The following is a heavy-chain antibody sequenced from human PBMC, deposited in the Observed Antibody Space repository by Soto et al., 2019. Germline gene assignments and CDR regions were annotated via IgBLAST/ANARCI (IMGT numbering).Heavy chain of an antibody. J-gene: IGHJ6*02. CDR1: GGTFSSYA. D-gene: IGHD6-13*01. Sequence: ASVKVSCKASGGTFSSYAISWVRQAPGQGLEWMGGIIPIFGTANYAQKFQGRVTITADKSTSTAYMELSSLRSEDTAVYYCARGPGGAAAGTSGDYYYYYGMDVWGQGTTVTVSS. V-gene: IGHV1-69*06. CDR3: ARGPGGAAAGTSGDYYYYYGMDV. CDR2: IIPIFGTA.